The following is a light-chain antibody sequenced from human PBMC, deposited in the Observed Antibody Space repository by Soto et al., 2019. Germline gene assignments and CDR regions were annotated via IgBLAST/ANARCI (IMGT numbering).Light chain of an antibody. Sequence: QSVLTQPPSASTTPGQKVTISCSGSNANIGNNKVNWYQQLPGTAPKLLIYSSNQRPSGVPDRFSGSKAGTSASLAISGLQSEDEANYYCATWNDSLHGYVFGAGTKLTVL. V-gene: IGLV1-44*01. CDR2: SSN. CDR3: ATWNDSLHGYV. CDR1: NANIGNNK. J-gene: IGLJ1*01.